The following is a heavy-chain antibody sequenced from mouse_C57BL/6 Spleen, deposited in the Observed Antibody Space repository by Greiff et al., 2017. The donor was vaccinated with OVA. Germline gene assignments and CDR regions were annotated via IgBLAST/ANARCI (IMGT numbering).Heavy chain of an antibody. Sequence: QVQLKQPGAELVKPGASVKLSCKASGYTFTSYWMQWVKQRPGQGLEWIGEIDPSDSYTNYNQKFKGKATLTVDTSSSTAYMQLSSLTSEDSAVYYCARRSPGHGHYGNYGGAMDYWGQGTSVTVSS. CDR2: IDPSDSYT. V-gene: IGHV1-50*01. CDR1: GYTFTSYW. J-gene: IGHJ4*01. CDR3: ARRSPGHGHYGNYGGAMDY. D-gene: IGHD2-1*01.